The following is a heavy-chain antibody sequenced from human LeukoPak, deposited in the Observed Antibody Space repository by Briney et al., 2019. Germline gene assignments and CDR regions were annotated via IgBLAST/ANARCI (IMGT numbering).Heavy chain of an antibody. J-gene: IGHJ4*02. V-gene: IGHV5-51*01. Sequence: GESLKISCKISGYILTNNWIGWVRQVPGKGLEWMGLIYPGNSDTKYSPSFQGQVTFSVDKSISTAYLHWSSLKASDTAMYYCARFGYTCSLDYWGQGTLVTVSS. CDR2: IYPGNSDT. CDR1: GYILTNNW. CDR3: ARFGYTCSLDY. D-gene: IGHD6-13*01.